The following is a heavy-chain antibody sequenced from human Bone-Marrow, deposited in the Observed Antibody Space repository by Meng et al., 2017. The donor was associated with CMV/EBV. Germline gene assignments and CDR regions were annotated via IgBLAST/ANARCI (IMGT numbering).Heavy chain of an antibody. CDR3: ARGRVSSSSTSCYYYFDY. CDR1: GGSISSYY. V-gene: IGHV4-59*01. Sequence: SETLSLTCTVSGGSISSYYWSWIRQPPGKGLEWIGYIYYSGSTNYNPSLKSRVTISVDTSKNQFSLKLSSVTAADTAVYYCARGRVSSSSTSCYYYFDYWGQGTLVTVSS. CDR2: IYYSGST. J-gene: IGHJ4*02. D-gene: IGHD2-2*01.